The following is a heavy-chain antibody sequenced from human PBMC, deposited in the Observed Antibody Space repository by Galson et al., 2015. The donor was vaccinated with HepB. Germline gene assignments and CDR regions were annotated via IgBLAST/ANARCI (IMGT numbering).Heavy chain of an antibody. CDR3: ASTPKRVVVVIGDYYFDY. Sequence: SVKVSCKASGGTFSSYAISWVRQAPGQGLEWMGGIIPIFGTANYAQKFQGRVTITADKSTSTAYMELTSLRSEDTAVYYCASTPKRVVVVIGDYYFDYWGQGTLVTVSS. J-gene: IGHJ4*02. CDR1: GGTFSSYA. D-gene: IGHD3-22*01. V-gene: IGHV1-69*06. CDR2: IIPIFGTA.